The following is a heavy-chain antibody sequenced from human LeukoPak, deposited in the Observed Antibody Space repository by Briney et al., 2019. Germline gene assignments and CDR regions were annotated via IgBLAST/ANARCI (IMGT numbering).Heavy chain of an antibody. CDR1: GGSISSYY. V-gene: IGHV4-59*01. D-gene: IGHD6-6*01. J-gene: IGHJ4*02. CDR3: ARAPEYSSSSPLDY. CDR2: IYYSGST. Sequence: SETLSLTCTVSGGSISSYYWSWIRQPPGKGLEWIGYIYYSGSTNYNPSLKSRVTISVDTSKNQFSLKLSSVTAADTAVYYCARAPEYSSSSPLDYWAQEPLVPVSS.